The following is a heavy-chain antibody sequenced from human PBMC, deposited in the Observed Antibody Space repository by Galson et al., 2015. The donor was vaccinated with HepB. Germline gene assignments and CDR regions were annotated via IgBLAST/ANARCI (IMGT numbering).Heavy chain of an antibody. V-gene: IGHV1-24*01. J-gene: IGHJ4*02. Sequence: SVKVSCKVSGYTLTELSMHWVRQAPGKGPEWMGGFDPEDGETIYAQKFQGRVTMTEDTSTDTAYMELSSLRSEDTAVYYCATVSSSYPPQFDYWGQGTLVTVSS. CDR3: ATVSSSYPPQFDY. CDR1: GYTLTELS. D-gene: IGHD6-6*01. CDR2: FDPEDGET.